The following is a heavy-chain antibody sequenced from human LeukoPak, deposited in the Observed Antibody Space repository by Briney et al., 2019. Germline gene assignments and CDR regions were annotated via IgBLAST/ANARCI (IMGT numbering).Heavy chain of an antibody. Sequence: GGSLRLSCAASGFTVSSTYMSWVRQAPGKGLEWVSAISGSGGSAYYADSVKGRFTISRDNSKNTLYLQMNSLRAEDTAVYYCAKDSPYDSSGYYYVYWGQGTLVTVSS. CDR1: GFTVSSTY. D-gene: IGHD3-22*01. J-gene: IGHJ4*02. CDR3: AKDSPYDSSGYYYVY. CDR2: ISGSGGSA. V-gene: IGHV3-23*01.